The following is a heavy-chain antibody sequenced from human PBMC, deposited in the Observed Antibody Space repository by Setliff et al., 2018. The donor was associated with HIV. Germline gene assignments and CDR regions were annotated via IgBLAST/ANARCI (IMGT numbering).Heavy chain of an antibody. CDR2: INHSRST. CDR3: ARRIIVGAISDVFDI. Sequence: SETLSLTCAVYGGSFSGYYWSWIRQPPGKGLEWIGEINHSRSTNYNPSLKSRVTISVDTSNKQFSLKLSSVTAADTAVYYCARRIIVGAISDVFDIWGQGTLVTVSS. V-gene: IGHV4-34*01. J-gene: IGHJ3*02. CDR1: GGSFSGYY. D-gene: IGHD1-26*01.